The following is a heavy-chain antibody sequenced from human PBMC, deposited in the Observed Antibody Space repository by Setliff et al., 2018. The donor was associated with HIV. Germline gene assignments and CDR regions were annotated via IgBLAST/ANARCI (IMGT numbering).Heavy chain of an antibody. Sequence: SQTLSCAPSGFTFGSYAMSWVRQAPGKGLEWVSVISGSGDITYYRESVKGRFTVSRENAKNSLYLQMNSLRAGDTAVYYCARRAGYTSSWYREDYYYMDVWGKGTTGTVSS. CDR1: GFTFGSYA. J-gene: IGHJ6*03. CDR2: ISGSGDIT. V-gene: IGHV3-23*01. CDR3: ARRAGYTSSWYREDYYYMDV. D-gene: IGHD6-13*01.